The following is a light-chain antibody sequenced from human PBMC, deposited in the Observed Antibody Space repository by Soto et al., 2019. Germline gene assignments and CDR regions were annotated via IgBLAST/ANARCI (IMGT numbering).Light chain of an antibody. J-gene: IGKJ4*01. Sequence: EIVLTQSPATLSLSPGERATLSCRASQSVVSQLAWYQQKPGQAPRLLIYEASNRATGIPARFSGSGSGTDFTLTISSLEPEDFALYYCQQRVNWPLTFGGGTQVEI. CDR1: QSVVSQ. V-gene: IGKV3-11*01. CDR2: EAS. CDR3: QQRVNWPLT.